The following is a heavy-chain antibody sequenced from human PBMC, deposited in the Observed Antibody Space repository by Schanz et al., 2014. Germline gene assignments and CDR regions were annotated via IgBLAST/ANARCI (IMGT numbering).Heavy chain of an antibody. J-gene: IGHJ4*02. CDR2: ISASGGST. Sequence: EVQLVESGGGLVQPGGSLRLSCAASGFNFRSYPMSWVRQAPGKGLEWVSAISASGGSTYYADSVKGRFTISRDNSKNTLYVQVTSLRAEDTAVYYCAKDPYGSGNHYTYWGRGALVSVSS. D-gene: IGHD3-10*01. CDR3: AKDPYGSGNHYTY. V-gene: IGHV3-23*04. CDR1: GFNFRSYP.